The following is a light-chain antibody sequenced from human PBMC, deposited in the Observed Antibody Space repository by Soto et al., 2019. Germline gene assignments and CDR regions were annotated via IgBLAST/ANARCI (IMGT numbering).Light chain of an antibody. CDR2: FNIDGSH. Sequence: QPVLTQSPSASASLGASVKLTCTLSSEYSSFAVAWHQQQPGKGPRYLMKFNIDGSHNKRDGIPDRFSGSSSGAERYLTISGLQSEDEADYYCQTWGTDIPYVFGSGTHLTVL. CDR3: QTWGTDIPYV. CDR1: SEYSSFA. V-gene: IGLV4-69*01. J-gene: IGLJ1*01.